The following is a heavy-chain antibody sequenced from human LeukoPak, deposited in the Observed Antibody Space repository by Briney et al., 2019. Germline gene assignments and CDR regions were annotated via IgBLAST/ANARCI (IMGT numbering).Heavy chain of an antibody. D-gene: IGHD3-3*01. Sequence: AETLSLTCTVSGGSISSYYWSWIRQPPGKGLEWIGYIYYSGSTNFNPSLKSRVTISVDTSKNQFSLRLGSVTAADTAVYYCARSEDFWSGVDYWGQGTLVTVSS. CDR1: GGSISSYY. J-gene: IGHJ4*02. V-gene: IGHV4-59*08. CDR2: IYYSGST. CDR3: ARSEDFWSGVDY.